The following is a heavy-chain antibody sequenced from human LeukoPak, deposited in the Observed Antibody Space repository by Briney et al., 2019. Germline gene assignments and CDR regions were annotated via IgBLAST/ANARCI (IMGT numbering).Heavy chain of an antibody. V-gene: IGHV3-23*01. CDR2: IGGSGGGT. CDR3: AKGARLNCYYLDV. J-gene: IGHJ6*03. CDR1: GFAFSTYT. Sequence: PGGSLRLSCAASGFAFSTYTMNWVRQAPGKGLEWVSAIGGSGGGTRYVDSVKGRFTISRDNSKNTLYLQMNGLRDDDTAVYYCAKGARLNCYYLDVWGKGTTVTVSS.